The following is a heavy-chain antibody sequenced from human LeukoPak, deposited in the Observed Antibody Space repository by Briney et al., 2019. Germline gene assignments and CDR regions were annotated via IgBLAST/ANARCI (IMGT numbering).Heavy chain of an antibody. V-gene: IGHV1-46*01. D-gene: IGHD3-3*01. Sequence: ASVKVSCKASGYTFTKYYMNWGRQAPGQGLEWMGIMHPTGDSTNYAQKFQGRVTLTRDTSTGTFYMELSSLTSEDTAVYYCARHDFDLPMIYSFFVHWGQGTLVTVSS. CDR1: GYTFTKYY. J-gene: IGHJ5*02. CDR3: ARHDFDLPMIYSFFVH. CDR2: MHPTGDST.